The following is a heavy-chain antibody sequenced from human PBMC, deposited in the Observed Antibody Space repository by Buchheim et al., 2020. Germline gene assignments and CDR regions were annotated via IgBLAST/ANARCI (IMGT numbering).Heavy chain of an antibody. CDR3: ARDSVVATIWDNWFDP. J-gene: IGHJ5*02. V-gene: IGHV3-30-3*01. CDR1: GFTFSSYA. Sequence: QAQLVESGGGVVQPGRSLRLSCAASGFTFSSYAMHWVRQAPGKGLEWVAVISYDGSNKYYADSVKGRFTISRDNSKNKLYLQMNSLRAEDTAVYYCARDSVVATIWDNWFDPWGQGTL. D-gene: IGHD5-12*01. CDR2: ISYDGSNK.